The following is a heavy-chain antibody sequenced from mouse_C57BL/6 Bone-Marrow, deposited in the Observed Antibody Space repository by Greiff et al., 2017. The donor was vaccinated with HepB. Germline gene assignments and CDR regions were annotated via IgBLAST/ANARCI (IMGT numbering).Heavy chain of an antibody. Sequence: EVQLVESGGGLVQPKGSLKLSCAASGFTFNTYAMHWVRQAPGKGLEWVARIRRKRSNYATYYADSVKDRFTISRDDAQSMLYLQMNNLKTEDTAMYYCVRDPAYWGQGTLVTVSA. J-gene: IGHJ3*01. CDR2: IRRKRSNYAT. V-gene: IGHV10-3*01. CDR1: GFTFNTYA. CDR3: VRDPAY.